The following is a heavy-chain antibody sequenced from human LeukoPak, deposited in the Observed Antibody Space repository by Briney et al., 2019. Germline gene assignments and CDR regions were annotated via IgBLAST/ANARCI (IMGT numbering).Heavy chain of an antibody. CDR1: GFTFSRYN. CDR3: ARDSGSQLWAPSDY. V-gene: IGHV3-48*01. CDR2: ISSSSSTI. D-gene: IGHD3-10*01. J-gene: IGHJ4*02. Sequence: PGGSLRLSCAASGFTFSRYNMNWVRQAPGKGLEWVSYISSSSSTIYYADSVKGRFTISRDNAKNSLYLQMNSLRAEDTAVYYCARDSGSQLWAPSDYWGQGTLVTVSS.